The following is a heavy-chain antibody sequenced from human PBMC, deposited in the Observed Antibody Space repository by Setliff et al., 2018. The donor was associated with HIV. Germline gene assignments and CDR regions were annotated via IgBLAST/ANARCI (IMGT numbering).Heavy chain of an antibody. CDR1: GGSISSGGYY. CDR3: AKRTFGSGRLDP. Sequence: SETLSLTCTVSGGSISSGGYYWSWTRQHPGKGLEWIGYIHYSGSTYFNPSLKSRVTISMDTSKNQFSLNLNSVTATDTAVYYCAKRTFGSGRLDPWGQGTLVTVSS. V-gene: IGHV4-31*03. CDR2: IHYSGST. J-gene: IGHJ5*02. D-gene: IGHD3-16*01.